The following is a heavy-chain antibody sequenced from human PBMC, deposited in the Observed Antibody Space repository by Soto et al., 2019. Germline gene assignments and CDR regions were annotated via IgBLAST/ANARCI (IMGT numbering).Heavy chain of an antibody. Sequence: SETLSLTCTVSGGSISSGGYYWSWIRQHPGKGLEWIGYIYYSGSTYYNPSLKSRVTISVDTSKNQFSLKLSSVTAADTAVYYCAREGGSSWSKTKYYFDYWGQGTLVTVSS. CDR2: IYYSGST. V-gene: IGHV4-31*03. D-gene: IGHD6-13*01. CDR1: GGSISSGGYY. J-gene: IGHJ4*02. CDR3: AREGGSSWSKTKYYFDY.